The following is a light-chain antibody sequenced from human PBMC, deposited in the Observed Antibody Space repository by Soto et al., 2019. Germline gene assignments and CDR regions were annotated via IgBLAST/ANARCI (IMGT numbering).Light chain of an antibody. Sequence: QSVLTQPASVSGSPGQSITLSCTGTSSDVGGYNYVSWYQQHPGKAPKLMIFDVNTRPSGVSNRFSGSTSGNTASLTISWLQAEDEADYYCCSYTSSSTYVFGTGTKLTVL. CDR2: DVN. CDR1: SSDVGGYNY. V-gene: IGLV2-14*01. J-gene: IGLJ1*01. CDR3: CSYTSSSTYV.